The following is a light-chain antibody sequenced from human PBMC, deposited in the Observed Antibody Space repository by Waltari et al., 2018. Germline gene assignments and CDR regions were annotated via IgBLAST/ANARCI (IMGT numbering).Light chain of an antibody. CDR2: GAS. V-gene: IGKV3-15*01. J-gene: IGKJ1*01. CDR1: QSVSSN. Sequence: EIVMTQSPATLSVSPGERATLSCRASQSVSSNLAWYQQKPGQAPRLLIYGASTRATDIPARFSGSGSGKEFTLTISSLQSEDFAVYHCQQYNNWPLAFGQGTKVEIK. CDR3: QQYNNWPLA.